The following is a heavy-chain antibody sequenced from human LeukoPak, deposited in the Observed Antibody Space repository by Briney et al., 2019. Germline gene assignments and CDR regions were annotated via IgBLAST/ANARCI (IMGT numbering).Heavy chain of an antibody. CDR2: IIPIFGTA. Sequence: SVKVSCKASGGTFSSYAISWVRQAPGQGLEWMGGIIPIFGTANYAQKFQGRVTITADKSTSTAYMELSSLRSEDTAVYYCAREDGTRTWFDPWGQGTLVTVSS. D-gene: IGHD2-2*01. V-gene: IGHV1-69*06. J-gene: IGHJ5*02. CDR1: GGTFSSYA. CDR3: AREDGTRTWFDP.